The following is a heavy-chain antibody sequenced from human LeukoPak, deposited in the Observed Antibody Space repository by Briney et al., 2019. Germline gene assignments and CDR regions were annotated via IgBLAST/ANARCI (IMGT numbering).Heavy chain of an antibody. D-gene: IGHD2-15*01. J-gene: IGHJ3*02. CDR2: ISSSSSYI. CDR1: GFTFSSYS. Sequence: PGGSLRLPCAASGFTFSSYSMTWVRQAPGKGLEWVSSISSSSSYIYYADSVKGRFTISRDNAKNSLYLQMNSLRAEDTAVYYCARRLNRDIVVVVAAPDAFDIWGQGTMVTVSS. CDR3: ARRLNRDIVVVVAAPDAFDI. V-gene: IGHV3-21*01.